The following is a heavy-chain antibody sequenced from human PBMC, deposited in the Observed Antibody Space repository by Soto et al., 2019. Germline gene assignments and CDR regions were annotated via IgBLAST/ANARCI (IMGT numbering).Heavy chain of an antibody. D-gene: IGHD3-22*01. Sequence: SVKVSCKASGGTFSSYAISWVRQAPGQGLEWMGGIIPIFGTANYAQKFQGRVTITADEFTSTAYMELSSLRSEDTAVYYCARDLTITMIVVVMGYWGQGTLVTVSS. V-gene: IGHV1-69*13. CDR3: ARDLTITMIVVVMGY. CDR1: GGTFSSYA. J-gene: IGHJ4*02. CDR2: IIPIFGTA.